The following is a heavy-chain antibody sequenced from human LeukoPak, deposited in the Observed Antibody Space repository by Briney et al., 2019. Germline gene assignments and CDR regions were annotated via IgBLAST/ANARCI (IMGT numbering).Heavy chain of an antibody. CDR2: ISAYNGNT. V-gene: IGHV1-18*01. CDR3: ARDDLLVVRGVITFDY. Sequence: ASVKVSCKASGYTFTSYGISWVRQAPGPGLEWMGWISAYNGNTNYAQKLQGRVTMTTDTSTSTAYMELRSLRSDDTAVHYCARDDLLVVRGVITFDYWGQGTLVTVSS. D-gene: IGHD3-10*01. CDR1: GYTFTSYG. J-gene: IGHJ4*02.